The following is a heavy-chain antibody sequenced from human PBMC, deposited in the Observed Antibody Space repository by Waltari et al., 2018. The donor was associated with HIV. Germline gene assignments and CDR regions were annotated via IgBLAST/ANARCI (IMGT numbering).Heavy chain of an antibody. V-gene: IGHV4-4*02. CDR2: IYHSGST. J-gene: IGHJ6*02. CDR3: AGSRSSGSSVYYGMDV. Sequence: QVQLQESGPGLVKPSGTLSLTCAVSGGSITSRNWWRWVRQPPGKVLEWIGEIYHSGSTNYNPSLKSRVTISLDKSKNQFSLKLSSVTAADTALYYCAGSRSSGSSVYYGMDVWGQGTTVTVSS. D-gene: IGHD3-22*01. CDR1: GGSITSRNW.